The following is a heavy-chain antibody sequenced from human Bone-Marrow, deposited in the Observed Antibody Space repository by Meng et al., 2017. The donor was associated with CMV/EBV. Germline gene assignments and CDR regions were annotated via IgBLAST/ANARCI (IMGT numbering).Heavy chain of an antibody. CDR3: AKDRRRFLEELLDFYGMDV. CDR2: IWYDGSNK. D-gene: IGHD3-3*01. V-gene: IGHV3-33*06. CDR1: GFTFDDYG. Sequence: GESLKISCAASGFTFDDYGMHWVRQAPGKGLEWVAVIWYDGSNKYYADSVKGRFTISRDNSKNTLYLQMNSLRAEDTAVYYCAKDRRRFLEELLDFYGMDVWGQGTTVTVSS. J-gene: IGHJ6*02.